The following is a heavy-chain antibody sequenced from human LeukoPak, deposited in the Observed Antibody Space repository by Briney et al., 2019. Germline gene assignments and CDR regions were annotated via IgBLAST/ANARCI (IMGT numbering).Heavy chain of an antibody. CDR3: ARDLGIAAAGTAYDAFDI. J-gene: IGHJ3*02. Sequence: GGSLRLSCAASGFTVSSNYMSWVRQAPGKVLEWVSVIYSGGSTYYADSVKGRFTISRDNSKNTLYLQMNSLRAEDTAVYYCARDLGIAAAGTAYDAFDIWGQGTMVTVSS. V-gene: IGHV3-53*01. D-gene: IGHD6-13*01. CDR1: GFTVSSNY. CDR2: IYSGGST.